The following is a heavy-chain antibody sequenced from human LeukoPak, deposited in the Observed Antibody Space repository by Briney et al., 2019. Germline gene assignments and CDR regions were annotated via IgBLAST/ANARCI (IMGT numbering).Heavy chain of an antibody. D-gene: IGHD1-26*01. CDR3: ARLNWDDGEVSGFDQ. Sequence: GGSLRLSCAASGFTFSEYAMHWVRQAPGKGLEWVAVISYDGRQKYYGDSVKGRFTISRDNARRSLFLQMNILRVEDTALYYCARLNWDDGEVSGFDQWGQGILVTVSS. J-gene: IGHJ5*02. V-gene: IGHV3-30-3*01. CDR2: ISYDGRQK. CDR1: GFTFSEYA.